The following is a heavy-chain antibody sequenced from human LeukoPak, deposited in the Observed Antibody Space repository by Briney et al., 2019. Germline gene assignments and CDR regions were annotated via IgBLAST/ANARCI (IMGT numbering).Heavy chain of an antibody. CDR2: ISYDGSNK. V-gene: IGHV3-30*04. Sequence: PGGSLRLSCAASGFTFSSYAMHWVRQAPGKGLEWVAVISYDGSNKYYADSVKGRFTISRDNSKNTLYLQMNSLRAEDTAVYYCARDSPTTASGMDVWGQGTTVTVSS. D-gene: IGHD5-18*01. CDR3: ARDSPTTASGMDV. J-gene: IGHJ6*02. CDR1: GFTFSSYA.